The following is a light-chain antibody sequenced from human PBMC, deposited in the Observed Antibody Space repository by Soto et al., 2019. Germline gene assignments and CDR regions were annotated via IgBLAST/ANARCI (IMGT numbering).Light chain of an antibody. CDR1: QSLSSIY. CDR3: QQYDSSLYT. CDR2: GTS. J-gene: IGKJ2*01. V-gene: IGKV3-20*01. Sequence: EIVLTQSPGTLSLSPGERATLSCRASQSLSSIYLAWYQQRPGQTPRLLIYGTSTRATGIPDRFSGSGSGTDFTLTISRLEPEDFAVYYCQQYDSSLYTFGQGTKLDIK.